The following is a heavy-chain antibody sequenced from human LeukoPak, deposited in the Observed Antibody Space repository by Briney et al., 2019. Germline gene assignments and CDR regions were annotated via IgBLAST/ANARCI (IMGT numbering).Heavy chain of an antibody. V-gene: IGHV4-38-2*01. D-gene: IGHD6-19*01. CDR1: GYSISSGYY. Sequence: SETLSLTCAVSGYSISSGYYWGWIRQPPGKGLEWIGSIYHSGSTYYNPSLKSRVTISVDTSKTQFSLKLSSVTAADTAVYYCARAPYSSGWPFDYWGQGTLVTVSS. J-gene: IGHJ4*02. CDR3: ARAPYSSGWPFDY. CDR2: IYHSGST.